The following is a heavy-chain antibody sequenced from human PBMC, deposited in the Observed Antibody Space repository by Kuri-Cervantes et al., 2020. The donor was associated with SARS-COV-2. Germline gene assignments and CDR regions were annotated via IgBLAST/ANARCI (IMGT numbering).Heavy chain of an antibody. D-gene: IGHD4-11*01. CDR2: IYYNGST. Sequence: LRLSCTVSGGSISSGDYYWSWIRQPPGKGLEWIGYIYYNGSTYYNPSLKSRVTISVDTSKNQFSLKLSSVTAADTAVYYCARGGDYSNWFDPWGQGTLVTVSS. CDR1: GGSISSGDYY. V-gene: IGHV4-30-4*08. J-gene: IGHJ5*02. CDR3: ARGGDYSNWFDP.